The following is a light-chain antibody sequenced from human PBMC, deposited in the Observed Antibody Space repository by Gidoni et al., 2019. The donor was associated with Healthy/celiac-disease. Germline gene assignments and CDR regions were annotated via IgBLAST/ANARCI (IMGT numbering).Light chain of an antibody. Sequence: DFQITQSPSPLSASVGDRVTITCQASQDISNYLNWYQQKPGKAPKLLIYDASNLETGVPSRFSGSGSGTDFTFTISSLQPEDIVTYYCQQYDNLPPSLTFGGGTKVEIK. CDR2: DAS. V-gene: IGKV1-33*01. CDR1: QDISNY. J-gene: IGKJ4*01. CDR3: QQYDNLPPSLT.